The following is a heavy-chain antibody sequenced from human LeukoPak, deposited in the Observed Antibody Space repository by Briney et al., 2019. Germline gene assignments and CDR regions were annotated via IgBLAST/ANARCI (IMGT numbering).Heavy chain of an antibody. J-gene: IGHJ3*02. CDR2: IYTSGST. CDR3: ARDSSSSNAFDI. D-gene: IGHD6-6*01. CDR1: GASISSGSYY. Sequence: SQTLSLTCTVSGASISSGSYYWSWLRQPAGKGLEWIGRIYTSGSTNYNPSLKSRVTISVDTSKNQFSLKLSSVTAADTAVYYCARDSSSSNAFDIWGQGTMVTVSS. V-gene: IGHV4-61*02.